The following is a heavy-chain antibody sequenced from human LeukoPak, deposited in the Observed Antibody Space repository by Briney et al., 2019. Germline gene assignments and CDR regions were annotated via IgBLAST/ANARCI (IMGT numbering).Heavy chain of an antibody. CDR3: AKDISGYFEVLFSLGYYYYGMDV. Sequence: PGGSLRLSCSASGFTFSNYAMHWVRQAPGKGLEYVSAISSNGGSTYYADSVKGRFTISRVNSKNSLYLQMNSLRTEDTALYYCAKDISGYFEVLFSLGYYYYGMDVWGQGTTVTVSS. CDR2: ISSNGGST. J-gene: IGHJ6*02. D-gene: IGHD3-9*01. V-gene: IGHV3-64*04. CDR1: GFTFSNYA.